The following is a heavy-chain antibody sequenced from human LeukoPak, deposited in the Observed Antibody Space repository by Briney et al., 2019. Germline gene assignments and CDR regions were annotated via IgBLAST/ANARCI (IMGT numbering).Heavy chain of an antibody. CDR3: ARGGRKYYDILTGYPSPLGY. CDR1: GYTFTSYY. V-gene: IGHV1-46*01. J-gene: IGHJ4*02. D-gene: IGHD3-9*01. CDR2: INPSGGST. Sequence: ASVKVSCKASGYTFTSYYMHWVRQAPGQGPEWMGIINPSGGSTSYAQKFQGRVTMTRDTSTSTVYMELSSLRSEDTAVYYCARGGRKYYDILTGYPSPLGYWGQGTLVTVSS.